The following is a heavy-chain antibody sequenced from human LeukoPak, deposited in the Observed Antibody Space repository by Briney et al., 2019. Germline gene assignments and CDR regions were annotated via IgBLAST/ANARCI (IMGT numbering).Heavy chain of an antibody. CDR1: GSTLSSCG. CDR2: ITYDGITT. V-gene: IGHV3-30*03. Sequence: GTSLRLSCVASGSTLSSCGLHWVRQAPGKGLEWVAVITYDGITTYSDDSVKGRFTISRDNSKNTLYLQMNSLRAEDTAVYYCARDPPRAAWVFDYWGQGTLVSVSS. CDR3: ARDPPRAAWVFDY. J-gene: IGHJ4*02. D-gene: IGHD6-25*01.